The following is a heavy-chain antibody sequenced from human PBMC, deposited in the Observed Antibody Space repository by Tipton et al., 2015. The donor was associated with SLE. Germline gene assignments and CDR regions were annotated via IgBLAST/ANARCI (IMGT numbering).Heavy chain of an antibody. CDR1: GGSISSSSYY. D-gene: IGHD6-13*01. J-gene: IGHJ4*02. V-gene: IGHV4-39*07. CDR2: IYHSGST. CDR3: ARDRIAAAGYFDY. Sequence: LRLSCTVSGGSISSSSYYWGWIRQPPGKGLEWIGSIYHSGSTYYNPSLKSRVTISVDTSKNQFSLKLSSVTAADTAVYYCARDRIAAAGYFDYWGQGTLVTVSS.